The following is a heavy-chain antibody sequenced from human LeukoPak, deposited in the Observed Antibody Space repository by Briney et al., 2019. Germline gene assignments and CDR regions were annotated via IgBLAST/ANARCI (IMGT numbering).Heavy chain of an antibody. CDR3: ARHSRSYYGSGSYYFDY. Sequence: SETLSLTCTVSGGSISTGSYYWGCIRQPPGKGLEWIGSVYYTGITYYNPSLKSRVTISVDTSKNQFSLKLSSVTAADTAVYYCARHSRSYYGSGSYYFDYWGQGTLVTVSS. V-gene: IGHV4-39*01. CDR2: VYYTGIT. J-gene: IGHJ4*02. D-gene: IGHD3-10*01. CDR1: GGSISTGSYY.